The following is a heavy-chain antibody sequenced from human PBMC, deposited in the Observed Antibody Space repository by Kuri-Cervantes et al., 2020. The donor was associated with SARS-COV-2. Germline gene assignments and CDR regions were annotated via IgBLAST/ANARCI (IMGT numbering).Heavy chain of an antibody. CDR3: AGVKYIDYYYYMDV. D-gene: IGHD2-15*01. Sequence: SETLSLTCTVSAGSISSGSYDWSWIRQPAGKGLEWIGRIYTSGGTDYNSTLKSRVTMSVDTSKNQFSLKLRSVTAAETAAYYCAGVKYIDYYYYMDVWGKGTTVTVSS. CDR2: IYTSGGT. J-gene: IGHJ6*03. V-gene: IGHV4-61*02. CDR1: AGSISSGSYD.